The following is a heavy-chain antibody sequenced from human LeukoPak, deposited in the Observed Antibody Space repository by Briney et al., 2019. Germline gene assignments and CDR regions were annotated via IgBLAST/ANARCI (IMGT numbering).Heavy chain of an antibody. J-gene: IGHJ4*02. CDR1: GFSLSTIGMC. CDR3: ARIMSSQQMIDY. D-gene: IGHD6-13*01. Sequence: SGPTLVNPTQTLTLTCTFSGFSLSTIGMCVSWIRQPPGKALEWPARIDWDDDKYYSTSLKTRLTISKDTSRNQVVLTLTNMDLVDTAPYYCARIMSSQQMIDYWGQGTLVTVSS. V-gene: IGHV2-70*11. CDR2: IDWDDDK.